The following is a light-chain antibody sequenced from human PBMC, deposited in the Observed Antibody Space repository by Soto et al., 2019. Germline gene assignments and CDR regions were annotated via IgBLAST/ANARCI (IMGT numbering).Light chain of an antibody. Sequence: DIQMTQSPSSLSASVGDRVTITCRASQSINTYLNWYHQKPGKAPKLLIYAASSLQRGVPSRFSGSGSGTDFTLTISSLQPEDFATYYCQQSYTTPITFGQGTRLEI. CDR3: QQSYTTPIT. CDR1: QSINTY. V-gene: IGKV1-39*01. J-gene: IGKJ5*01. CDR2: AAS.